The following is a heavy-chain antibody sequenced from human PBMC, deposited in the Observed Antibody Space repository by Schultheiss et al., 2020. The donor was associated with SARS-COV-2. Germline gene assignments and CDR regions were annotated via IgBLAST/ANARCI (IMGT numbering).Heavy chain of an antibody. V-gene: IGHV4-4*07. CDR1: GGSFSGYY. CDR2: IYTSGST. D-gene: IGHD6-13*01. Sequence: SETLSLTCTVSGGSFSGYYWSWIRQPAGKGLEWIGRIYTSGSTNYNPSLKSRVTMSVDTSKNQFSLKLSSVTAADTAVYYCARDLGYSSSWYETAEYFQHWGQGTLVTVSS. CDR3: ARDLGYSSSWYETAEYFQH. J-gene: IGHJ1*01.